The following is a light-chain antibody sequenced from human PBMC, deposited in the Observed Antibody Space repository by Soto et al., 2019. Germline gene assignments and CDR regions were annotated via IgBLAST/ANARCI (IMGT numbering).Light chain of an antibody. CDR1: QSVSSSY. CDR2: GAS. Sequence: EIVLTQSTGTLSLSPGVRAALSCRASQSVSSSYLAWYQQKPGQAPRLLIYGASSRATGIPDRFSGSGSGTDFTLTISRLEPEDFAVYYCQQYGSSPRVTFGPGTKVDIK. CDR3: QQYGSSPRVT. J-gene: IGKJ3*01. V-gene: IGKV3-20*01.